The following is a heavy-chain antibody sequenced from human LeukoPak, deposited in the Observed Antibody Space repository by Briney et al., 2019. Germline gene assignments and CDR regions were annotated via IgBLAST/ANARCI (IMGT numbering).Heavy chain of an antibody. Sequence: GASLKVSCKASGYTFTSYYMHWVRQAPGQGLEWMGIINPSGGSTSYAQKFQGRVTMTRDTSTSTAYMELRSLRSDDTAVYYCARGGTRVVTYGNFDYWGQGTLVTVSS. V-gene: IGHV1-46*01. CDR2: INPSGGST. D-gene: IGHD2-21*02. J-gene: IGHJ4*02. CDR3: ARGGTRVVTYGNFDY. CDR1: GYTFTSYY.